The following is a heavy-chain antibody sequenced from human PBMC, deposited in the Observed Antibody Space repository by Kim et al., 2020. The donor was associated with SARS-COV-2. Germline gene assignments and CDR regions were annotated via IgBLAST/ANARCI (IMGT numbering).Heavy chain of an antibody. V-gene: IGHV1-8*01. CDR3: ARVVPAGGWYSDYYYGMDV. CDR2: MNPNSGNT. Sequence: ASVKVSCKASGYTFTSYDINWVRQATGQGLEWMGWMNPNSGNTGYAQKFQGRVTMTRNTSISTAYMELSSLRSEDTAVYYCARVVPAGGWYSDYYYGMDVWGQGTTVTVSS. J-gene: IGHJ6*02. D-gene: IGHD6-19*01. CDR1: GYTFTSYD.